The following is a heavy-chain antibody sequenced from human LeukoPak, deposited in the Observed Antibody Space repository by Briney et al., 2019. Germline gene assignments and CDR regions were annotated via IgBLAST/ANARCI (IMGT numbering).Heavy chain of an antibody. D-gene: IGHD1-26*01. CDR2: ISSSSSYI. V-gene: IGHV3-21*01. CDR1: GFTFSSYS. CDR3: ATRSGSESQGY. Sequence: GGSLRLSCAASGFTFSSYSMNWVREAPGKGLEWVSSISSSSSYIYYADSVKGRFTISRDNAKNSLYLQMNSLRAEDTAVHYCATRSGSESQGYWGQGTLVTVSS. J-gene: IGHJ4*02.